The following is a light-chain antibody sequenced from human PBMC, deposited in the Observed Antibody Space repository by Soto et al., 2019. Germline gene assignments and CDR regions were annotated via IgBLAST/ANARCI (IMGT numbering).Light chain of an antibody. CDR1: QSVSSSY. V-gene: IGKV3-20*01. Sequence: EIVLTQSPGTLSLSPGERATLSCRASQSVSSSYLAWYQQKPGQAPRLLIYGASSRATGIPDRFSGSGSGTDFNLTISRLEPEDFAVYYCQQYGSSPPYTLGQGTKLEIK. CDR2: GAS. J-gene: IGKJ2*01. CDR3: QQYGSSPPYT.